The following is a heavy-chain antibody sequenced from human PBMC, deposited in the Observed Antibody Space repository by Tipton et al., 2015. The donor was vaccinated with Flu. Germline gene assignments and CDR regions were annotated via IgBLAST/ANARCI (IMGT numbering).Heavy chain of an antibody. D-gene: IGHD2/OR15-2a*01. Sequence: SLRLSCAASGFTFSHYGMHWVRQAPGKGLEWVAVIWYDGRNKDYAESVKGRFNVSRDNSQNTLYLQMDSLRAEDTAVYYCAKDGQYYPRAVDSWGQGTLVTVSS. V-gene: IGHV3-33*06. J-gene: IGHJ4*02. CDR2: IWYDGRNK. CDR1: GFTFSHYG. CDR3: AKDGQYYPRAVDS.